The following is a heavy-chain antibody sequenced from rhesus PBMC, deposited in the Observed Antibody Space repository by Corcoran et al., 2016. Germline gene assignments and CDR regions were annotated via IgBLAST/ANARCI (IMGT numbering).Heavy chain of an antibody. CDR1: GFTFSSYG. V-gene: IGHV3S42*01. Sequence: EIQLVESGGGLVKPGGSLTLSCAASGFTFSSYGMNWVRQTPGKGREWISAITSGGDNTYYEDSVKGRFTVSRDKSKNTLSLQMNSLRPEDTAVYYCTKDGYWGQGVLVTVSS. CDR3: TKDGY. CDR2: ITSGGDNT. J-gene: IGHJ4*01.